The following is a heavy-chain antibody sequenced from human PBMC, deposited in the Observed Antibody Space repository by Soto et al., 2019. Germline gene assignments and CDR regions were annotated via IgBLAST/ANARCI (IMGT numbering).Heavy chain of an antibody. CDR1: AFAFNNYA. D-gene: IGHD3-22*01. J-gene: IGHJ4*02. V-gene: IGHV3-23*01. Sequence: GGSLRLSCAASAFAFNNYAMSWVRQAPGKGLEWVSGIGGSGRTTYYADSVKGRFTISRDNSNNTLFLQMNSLRAEDTAVYYCAKSRYSDSSGDFYDYWGQGTLVTVSS. CDR3: AKSRYSDSSGDFYDY. CDR2: IGGSGRTT.